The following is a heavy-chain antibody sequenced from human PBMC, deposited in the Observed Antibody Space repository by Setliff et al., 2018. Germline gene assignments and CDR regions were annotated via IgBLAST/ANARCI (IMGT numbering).Heavy chain of an antibody. CDR3: ARAPRYFDSTGSYFDG. J-gene: IGHJ4*02. CDR1: GVSINSLNW. CDR2: IYHDGPS. V-gene: IGHV4-4*02. D-gene: IGHD3-22*01. Sequence: PSETLSLTCAVSGVSINSLNWWTWVRQSPGKGLEWIGYIYHDGPSVHYNPSLKSRVTMSVDKSKNQFSLKLSSVTAADTAVYYCARAPRYFDSTGSYFDGWGQGTLVTVSS.